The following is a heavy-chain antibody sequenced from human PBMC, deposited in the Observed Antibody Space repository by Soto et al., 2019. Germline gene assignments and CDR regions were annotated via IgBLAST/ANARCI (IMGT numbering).Heavy chain of an antibody. Sequence: EVQLLESGGGLVQPGGSLRLSCAASGFTFSTYAMTWVRQGQGKGLEWVSFIGANDDGSTYYADSVKGRFTISRDNSKNTLYLQMNSLRADDTAVYYCAKGGWADYWGQGALVTVSS. CDR2: IGANDDGST. CDR1: GFTFSTYA. V-gene: IGHV3-23*01. CDR3: AKGGWADY. J-gene: IGHJ4*02. D-gene: IGHD6-19*01.